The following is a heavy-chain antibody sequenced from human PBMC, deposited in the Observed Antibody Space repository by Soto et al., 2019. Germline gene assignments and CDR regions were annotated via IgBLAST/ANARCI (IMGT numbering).Heavy chain of an antibody. V-gene: IGHV3-74*01. CDR2: ISSDGGVA. Sequence: LRLSCAASGFTFSNHWIHWVRQAPGKGLVWVSRISSDGGVATYADSVKGRFTISKDNAKNTLYLQMNSLRAEDTAVYYCASAVADTRNGLDIWGQGTMVTVSS. CDR1: GFTFSNHW. J-gene: IGHJ3*02. D-gene: IGHD6-19*01. CDR3: ASAVADTRNGLDI.